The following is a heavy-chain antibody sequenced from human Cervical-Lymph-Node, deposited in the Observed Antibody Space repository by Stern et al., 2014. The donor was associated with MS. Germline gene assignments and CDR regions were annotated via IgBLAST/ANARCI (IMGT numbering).Heavy chain of an antibody. CDR2: IIPIFGTA. CDR1: GGTFSSYA. J-gene: IGHJ5*02. Sequence: QMQLVQSGAEVKKPGSSVKVSCKASGGTFSSYAISWVRQAPGKGLEWMGGIIPIFGTANYAQKFQGRVTITADESTSTAYMELSSLRSEDTAVYYCARATYCGGDCYYNWFDPWGQGTLVTVSS. CDR3: ARATYCGGDCYYNWFDP. D-gene: IGHD2-21*02. V-gene: IGHV1-69*01.